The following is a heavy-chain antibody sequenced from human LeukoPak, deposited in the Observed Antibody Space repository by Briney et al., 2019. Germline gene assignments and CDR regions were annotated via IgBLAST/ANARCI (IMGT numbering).Heavy chain of an antibody. CDR3: ARDDNSRYSSSWYPTGRRRRSAFDI. D-gene: IGHD6-13*01. J-gene: IGHJ3*02. Sequence: SETLSLTCTVSGGSISSYYWSWIRQPPGKGLEWIGYIYYSGSTNYNPSLKSRVTISVDTSKNQFSLQLNSVTPEDTAVYYCARDDNSRYSSSWYPTGRRRRSAFDIWGQGTMVTVSS. V-gene: IGHV4-59*12. CDR2: IYYSGST. CDR1: GGSISSYY.